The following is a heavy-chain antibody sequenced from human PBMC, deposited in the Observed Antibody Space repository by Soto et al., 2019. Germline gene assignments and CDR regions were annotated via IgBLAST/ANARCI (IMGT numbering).Heavy chain of an antibody. Sequence: EVQLVESGGGLVQPGRSLRLSCAASGFTFDDYAMHWVRQAPGKGLEWVSGISWNSGSIGYADSVKGRFTISRDNAKNSLYPQMNSLRAEDTALYYCAKDMQGGYCSSTSCYNDYYYYGMDVWGQGTTVTVSS. CDR3: AKDMQGGYCSSTSCYNDYYYYGMDV. V-gene: IGHV3-9*01. D-gene: IGHD2-2*02. CDR1: GFTFDDYA. J-gene: IGHJ6*02. CDR2: ISWNSGSI.